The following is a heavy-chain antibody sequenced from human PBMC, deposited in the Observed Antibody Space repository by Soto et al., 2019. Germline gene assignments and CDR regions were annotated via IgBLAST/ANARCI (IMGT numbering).Heavy chain of an antibody. CDR3: ARVNIVVVPAAPVGAFDI. CDR2: IYYSGST. J-gene: IGHJ3*02. CDR1: EESISRGDYY. Sequence: PSLPMSDTRSVCEESISRGDYYWSWIRQPPGKGLEWIGYIYYSGSTYYNPSLKSRVTISVDTSKNQFSLKLSSVTAADTAVYYCARVNIVVVPAAPVGAFDIWGQGTMVTVSS. D-gene: IGHD2-2*01. V-gene: IGHV4-30-4*01.